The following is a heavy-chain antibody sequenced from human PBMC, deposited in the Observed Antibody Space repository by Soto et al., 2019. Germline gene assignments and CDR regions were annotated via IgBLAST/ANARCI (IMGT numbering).Heavy chain of an antibody. J-gene: IGHJ4*02. D-gene: IGHD1-26*01. CDR3: ARWHVGPQGFDY. Sequence: PSETLSLTFNVSGGSISSGDYYWSWIRQPPGKGLEWIGYIYYSGSTYYNPSLKSRVTISVDTSKNQFSLKLSSVTAADTAVYYCARWHVGPQGFDYWGQGTLVTVPS. CDR2: IYYSGST. V-gene: IGHV4-30-4*01. CDR1: GGSISSGDYY.